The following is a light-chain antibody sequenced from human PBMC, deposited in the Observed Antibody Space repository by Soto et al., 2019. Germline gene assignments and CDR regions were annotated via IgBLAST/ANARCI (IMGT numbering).Light chain of an antibody. V-gene: IGLV1-44*01. CDR3: AGWDDSLNGVV. CDR1: SSNIGSDS. Sequence: QAVVTQPPSASGTPGQRVTISCSGSSSNIGSDSVNWYQQLPGTAPKVLIYDNDRRPSGVPDRFSGSKSGTSASLAISGLQSEDEADYYCAGWDDSLNGVVFGGGTKVTVL. J-gene: IGLJ2*01. CDR2: DND.